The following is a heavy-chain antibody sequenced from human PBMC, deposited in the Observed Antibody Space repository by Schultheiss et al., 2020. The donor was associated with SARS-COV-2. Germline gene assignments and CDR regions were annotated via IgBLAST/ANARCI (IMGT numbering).Heavy chain of an antibody. CDR1: GYTFTSYY. D-gene: IGHD2-8*02. Sequence: ASVKVSCKASGYTFTSYYMHWVRQAPGQGLEWMGWMNPNSGNTNYAQKLQGRVTMTTDTSTSTAYMELRSLRSDDTAVYYCARDRYCTGGVCWGPGPEFDPWGQGTLVTVSS. CDR3: ARDRYCTGGVCWGPGPEFDP. J-gene: IGHJ5*02. V-gene: IGHV1-18*04. CDR2: MNPNSGNT.